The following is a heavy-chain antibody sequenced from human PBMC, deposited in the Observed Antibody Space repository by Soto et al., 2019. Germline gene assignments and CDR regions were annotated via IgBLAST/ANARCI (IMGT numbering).Heavy chain of an antibody. J-gene: IGHJ6*02. Sequence: PGGSLRLSCAASGFTFSSYGMHWVRQAPGKGLEWVAVISSDGSNNYYADSVNGRFTISRDNSKNTLYLQMNSLRAEDTAVYYCAKDQGGFYYYGMDVGGQGTTVTVSS. V-gene: IGHV3-30*18. CDR1: GFTFSSYG. CDR3: AKDQGGFYYYGMDV. CDR2: ISSDGSNN.